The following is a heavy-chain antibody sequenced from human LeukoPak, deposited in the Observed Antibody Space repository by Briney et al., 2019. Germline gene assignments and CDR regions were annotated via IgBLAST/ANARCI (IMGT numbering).Heavy chain of an antibody. Sequence: PGGSLRLSCVAPGFTFSSYGMHWVRQAPGKGLEWVAVISYDGSNKYYTDSVKGRFTISRENSKNTLYLQMNSLRAEDTAVYYRAKVPRPSYGSGSYPLTYYYGMDVWGQGTTVTVSS. CDR1: GFTFSSYG. D-gene: IGHD3-10*01. CDR2: ISYDGSNK. CDR3: AKVPRPSYGSGSYPLTYYYGMDV. V-gene: IGHV3-30*18. J-gene: IGHJ6*02.